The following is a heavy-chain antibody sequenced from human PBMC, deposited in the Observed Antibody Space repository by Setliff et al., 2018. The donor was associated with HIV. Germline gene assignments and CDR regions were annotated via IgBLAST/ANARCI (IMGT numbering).Heavy chain of an antibody. D-gene: IGHD3-3*01. Sequence: PGGSLRLSCAASGFTFSNYAMSWVRQAPGEGLEWVSAILSTGERTFYADSVKGRFTISRDNAKNSLYLQMNSLIAEDTAVYYCARAFSGYYFDYWGQGTLVTVSS. V-gene: IGHV3-23*01. CDR1: GFTFSNYA. CDR2: ILSTGERT. J-gene: IGHJ4*02. CDR3: ARAFSGYYFDY.